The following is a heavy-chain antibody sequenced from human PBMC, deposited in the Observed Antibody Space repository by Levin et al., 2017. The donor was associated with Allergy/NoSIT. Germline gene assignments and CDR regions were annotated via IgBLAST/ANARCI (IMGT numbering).Heavy chain of an antibody. V-gene: IGHV4-30-4*08. CDR3: ARNDHIIVAYAMDV. J-gene: IGHJ6*02. D-gene: IGHD2-2*01. CDR1: DDSITSANYH. CDR2: IYNSGRV. Sequence: SQTLSLTCTVSDDSITSANYHWTWIRQAPGKGLEHIGDIYNSGRVYYNSSLKSRLTISLDRSKNQLSLKLTFVTAADTAVYYCARNDHIIVAYAMDVWGQGTAVTVSS.